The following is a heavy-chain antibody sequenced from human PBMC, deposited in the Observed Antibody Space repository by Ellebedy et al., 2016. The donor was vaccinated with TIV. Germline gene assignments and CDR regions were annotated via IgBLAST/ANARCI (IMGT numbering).Heavy chain of an antibody. V-gene: IGHV3-23*01. J-gene: IGHJ4*02. CDR3: AKAGLPNWGTDY. Sequence: SVKGRFTISRDNSKNTLYLQMNSLRSDDTAIYYCAKAGLPNWGTDYWGQGTLVTVSS. D-gene: IGHD3-16*01.